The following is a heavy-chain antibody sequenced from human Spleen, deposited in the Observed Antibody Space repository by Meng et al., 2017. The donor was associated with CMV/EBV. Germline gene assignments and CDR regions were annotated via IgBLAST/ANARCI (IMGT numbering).Heavy chain of an antibody. CDR3: ARERTRLNWFDP. CDR1: GYNFTGYY. V-gene: IGHV1-2*02. D-gene: IGHD1-14*01. Sequence: ASVKVSCKASGYNFTGYYMHWVRQAPGQGLEWMGWINPNRGGTNYAQKFQGRVTMTRDTSISTAYMELSKLKSDDTAVYYCARERTRLNWFDPWGQGTLVTVSS. J-gene: IGHJ5*02. CDR2: INPNRGGT.